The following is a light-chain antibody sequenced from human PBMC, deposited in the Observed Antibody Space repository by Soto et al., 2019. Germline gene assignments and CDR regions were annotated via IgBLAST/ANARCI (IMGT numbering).Light chain of an antibody. CDR3: QQYGSSTGFT. CDR2: DVS. V-gene: IGKV3-20*01. CDR1: ESVSSN. J-gene: IGKJ3*01. Sequence: DIVMTPSPSTLSVSPGERATLSCRASESVSSNLAWYQQKRGQPPRLLIYDVSNRATAIPARFSGSGSGTDFTLTISRLEPEDFAVYYCQQYGSSTGFTFGPGTKVDIK.